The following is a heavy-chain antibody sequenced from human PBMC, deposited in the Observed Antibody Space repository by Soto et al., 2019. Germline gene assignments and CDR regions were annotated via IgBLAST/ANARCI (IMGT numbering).Heavy chain of an antibody. Sequence: EVQLVESGGGLVKPGGSLGLSCAASGFTFSSYTMNWVRQAPGRRLEWVSSISSGGTYIYYADSVKGRFSISRDNAKNSLYLPMKNLRVEDTAIYYCARGDGTGLHSSGWSPRFWGQGTLVTVSS. D-gene: IGHD6-25*01. CDR3: ARGDGTGLHSSGWSPRF. V-gene: IGHV3-21*01. CDR2: ISSGGTYI. CDR1: GFTFSSYT. J-gene: IGHJ4*02.